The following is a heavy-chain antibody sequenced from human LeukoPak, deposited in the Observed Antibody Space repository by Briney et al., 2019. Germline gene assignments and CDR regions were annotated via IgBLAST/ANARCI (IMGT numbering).Heavy chain of an antibody. J-gene: IGHJ4*02. CDR2: INPNSGGT. V-gene: IGHV1-2*02. CDR3: ARDRYGDIPFDY. Sequence: GASVKVSCKASRYTFTGYYMHWVRQAPGQGLEWMGWINPNSGGTNYAQKFQGRVTMTRDTSISTAYMELSRLRSDDTAVYYCARDRYGDIPFDYWGQGTLVTVSS. D-gene: IGHD4-17*01. CDR1: RYTFTGYY.